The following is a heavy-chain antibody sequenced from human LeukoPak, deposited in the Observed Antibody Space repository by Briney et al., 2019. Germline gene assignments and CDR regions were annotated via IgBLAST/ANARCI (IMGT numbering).Heavy chain of an antibody. D-gene: IGHD1-1*01. CDR3: AKVRTGHYFDY. J-gene: IGHJ4*02. CDR2: FSGSGGST. CDR1: GFTFSSYA. V-gene: IGHV3-23*01. Sequence: GGSLRLSCAASGFTFSSYAMSWVRQAPGKGLEWVSAFSGSGGSTYSADSVKGRFTISRDKSNNTLFLQMNSLRAEDTAVYYCAKVRTGHYFDYWGQGTLVTVSS.